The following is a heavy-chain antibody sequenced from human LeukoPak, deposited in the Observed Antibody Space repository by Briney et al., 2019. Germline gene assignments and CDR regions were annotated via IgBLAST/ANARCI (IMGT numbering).Heavy chain of an antibody. D-gene: IGHD4-23*01. J-gene: IGHJ4*02. CDR2: IYWDDDK. CDR3: AHRVTNSLFDY. CDR1: GFSLRTTGVG. Sequence: SGPTLVKPTQTLTLTCTFSGFSLRTTGVGVGWIRQPPGKALEWLALIYWDDDKRYSPSLKSRLTITKDTSKNQVVLTMTNMGPVDTATYFCAHRVTNSLFDYWGQGTLVAVSS. V-gene: IGHV2-5*02.